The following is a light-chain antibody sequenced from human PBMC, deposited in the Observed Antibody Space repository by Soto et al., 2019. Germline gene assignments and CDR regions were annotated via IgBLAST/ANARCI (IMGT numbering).Light chain of an antibody. V-gene: IGKV1-17*01. CDR2: AAS. CDR1: QGIGDA. J-gene: IGKJ1*01. Sequence: DIQMSQSPSSLSASVGDRVTITCRASQGIGDALGWYQQKPRKAPKRLIYAASTLQSGVPSRFSGSGSGTEFTLTISSLQPDDFATYYCLQHNEFWWTFGQGPKVDIK. CDR3: LQHNEFWWT.